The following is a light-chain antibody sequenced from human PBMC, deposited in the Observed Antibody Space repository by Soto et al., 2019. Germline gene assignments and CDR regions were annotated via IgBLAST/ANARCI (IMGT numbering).Light chain of an antibody. CDR1: QSVRTS. CDR2: GAS. V-gene: IGKV3-15*01. CDR3: QQYAFWPYT. Sequence: ETVMMQSPDTLSVSPGERATLSCRASQSVRTSLAWYQQKPGQAPRLLIYGASTRATDIPPRFSGSGSGTEFTLAIDSLQSEDFAVYYCQQYAFWPYTFGQGTKVDIK. J-gene: IGKJ2*01.